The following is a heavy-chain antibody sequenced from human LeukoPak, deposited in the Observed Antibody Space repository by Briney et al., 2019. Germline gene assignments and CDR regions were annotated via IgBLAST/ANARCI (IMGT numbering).Heavy chain of an antibody. CDR3: ARDQGYCSSTSCHPSDY. D-gene: IGHD2-2*01. CDR2: ISAYNGNT. Sequence: ASVKVSCKASGYTFTSYDINWVRQATGQGLEWMGWISAYNGNTNYAQKLQGRVTMTTDTSTSTAYMELRSLRSDDTAVYYCARDQGYCSSTSCHPSDYWGQGTLVTVSS. J-gene: IGHJ4*02. V-gene: IGHV1-18*01. CDR1: GYTFTSYD.